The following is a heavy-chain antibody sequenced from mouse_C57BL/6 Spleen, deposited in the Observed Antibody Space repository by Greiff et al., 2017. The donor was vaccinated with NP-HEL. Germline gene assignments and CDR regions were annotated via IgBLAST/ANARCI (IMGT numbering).Heavy chain of an antibody. D-gene: IGHD1-1*01. Sequence: QVQLQQSGAELARPGASVTLSCKASGYTFTDYEMHWVKQTPVHGLEWIGAIDPETGGTAYNQKFKGKAILTADKSSSTAYMELRSLTSEDSAVYYCTRGIYYGSSHYYAMDYWGQGTSVTVSS. CDR3: TRGIYYGSSHYYAMDY. CDR2: IDPETGGT. CDR1: GYTFTDYE. J-gene: IGHJ4*01. V-gene: IGHV1-15*01.